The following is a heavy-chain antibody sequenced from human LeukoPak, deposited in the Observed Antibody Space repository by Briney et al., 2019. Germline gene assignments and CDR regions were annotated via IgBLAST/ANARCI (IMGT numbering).Heavy chain of an antibody. J-gene: IGHJ5*02. CDR1: GCSIISYY. Sequence: PSETLSLTCTVSGCSIISYYWSWIRQPAGKGLEWIGRIYTSGSTNYNPSLKSRVTMSVDTSKNQFSLKLSSVTAADTAVYYCARDRTYYYDGSGYYLFDPWGQGTLVTVSS. V-gene: IGHV4-4*07. CDR2: IYTSGST. CDR3: ARDRTYYYDGSGYYLFDP. D-gene: IGHD3-22*01.